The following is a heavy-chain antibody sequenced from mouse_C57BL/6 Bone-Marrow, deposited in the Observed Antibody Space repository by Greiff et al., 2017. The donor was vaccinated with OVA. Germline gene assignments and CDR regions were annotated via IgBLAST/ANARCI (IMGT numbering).Heavy chain of an antibody. CDR2: IDPSDSYT. CDR1: GYTFTSYW. D-gene: IGHD2-3*01. Sequence: VQLQQSGAELVKPGASVKLSCKASGYTFTSYWMQWVKQRPGQGLEWIGEIDPSDSYTNYNQKFKGKATLTVDTSSSTAYMQLSSLTSEDSAVYYCARGWSGDYWGQGTTLTVSS. J-gene: IGHJ2*01. CDR3: ARGWSGDY. V-gene: IGHV1-50*01.